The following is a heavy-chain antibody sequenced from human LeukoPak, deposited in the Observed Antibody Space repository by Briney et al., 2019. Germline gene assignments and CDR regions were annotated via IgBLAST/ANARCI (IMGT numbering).Heavy chain of an antibody. V-gene: IGHV4-61*08. CDR2: IHYSGNT. Sequence: SQTLSLTCTVSGGSISSGAYYWNWMRQPPGKGLEWIGYIHYSGNTKYNPSLKSRVTISVDTSKNQFSLKLSSVTAADTAVYYCARGGFLDPFDPWGQGTLVTVSS. J-gene: IGHJ5*02. CDR1: GGSISSGAYY. CDR3: ARGGFLDPFDP. D-gene: IGHD1-1*01.